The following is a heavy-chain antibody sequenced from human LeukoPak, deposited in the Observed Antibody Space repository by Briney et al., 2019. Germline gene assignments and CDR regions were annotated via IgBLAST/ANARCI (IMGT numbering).Heavy chain of an antibody. CDR1: GGTFSSHA. Sequence: AASVTVSFTASGGTFSSHAISWVRQAPGQGKEWVGGIIPIFGTTNYAQKFQGRVTITTDESTSTGYMELRSLRSDDTAVYYCARGDSGYDYGFDNWGQGTLVTVSS. D-gene: IGHD5-12*01. J-gene: IGHJ4*02. CDR3: ARGDSGYDYGFDN. V-gene: IGHV1-69*05. CDR2: IIPIFGTT.